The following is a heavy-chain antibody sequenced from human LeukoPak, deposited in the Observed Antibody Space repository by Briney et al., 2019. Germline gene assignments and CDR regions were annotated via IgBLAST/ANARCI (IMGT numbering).Heavy chain of an antibody. CDR2: IYYSGST. D-gene: IGHD3-10*01. CDR1: GGSISSSSYY. CDR3: ARGRYYSFSY. Sequence: PSETLSLTCTVSGGSISSSSYYWGWIRQPPGKGLEWIGSIYYSGSTYYNPSLKSRVTISVDTSKNQFSLKLSSVTAADTAVYYCARGRYYSFSYWGQGTLVTVSS. V-gene: IGHV4-39*01. J-gene: IGHJ4*02.